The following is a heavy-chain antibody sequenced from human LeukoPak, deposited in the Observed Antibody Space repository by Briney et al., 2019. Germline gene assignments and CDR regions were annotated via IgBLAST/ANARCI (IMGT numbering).Heavy chain of an antibody. CDR1: GGCISSSSYY. CDR2: IYYSGST. D-gene: IGHD2-15*01. Sequence: SETLSLTCTVSGGCISSSSYYWGWIRQPPGKGLEWIGSIYYSGSTYYNPSLKSRVTISVGTSKNKFSLKLSSVTAADTAVYYCARVVLGYCSGGSCNWFDPWGQGTLVTVSS. J-gene: IGHJ5*02. V-gene: IGHV4-39*01. CDR3: ARVVLGYCSGGSCNWFDP.